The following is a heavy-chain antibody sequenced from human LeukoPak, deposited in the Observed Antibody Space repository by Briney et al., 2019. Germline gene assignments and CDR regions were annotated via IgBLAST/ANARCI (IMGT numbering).Heavy chain of an antibody. V-gene: IGHV3-53*01. CDR2: IYSDGTT. J-gene: IGHJ4*02. CDR1: GFTFSSYS. CDR3: AREKGRGVISPYFDC. Sequence: GGSLRLSCAASGFTFSSYSMNWVRQTPGKGLEWVSVIYSDGTTYYEDSVKGRFTISRDNSKNTLSLQMNSLRAEDTAVYYCAREKGRGVISPYFDCWGQGTLVTVSS. D-gene: IGHD3-10*01.